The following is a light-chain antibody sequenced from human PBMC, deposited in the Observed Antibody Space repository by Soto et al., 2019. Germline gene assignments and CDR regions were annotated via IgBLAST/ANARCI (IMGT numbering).Light chain of an antibody. V-gene: IGKV3-15*01. CDR2: HTS. CDR1: QSISGN. CDR3: QRYDNWPLT. Sequence: ETVMTQSPATLSVSPGESATLSCRASQSISGNLAWYQQKPGLAPRLLIYHTSTRATGGPARFSGSGSGTEFSLTISGLQSEDFAVYYCQRYDNWPLTFGGGTKVDIK. J-gene: IGKJ4*01.